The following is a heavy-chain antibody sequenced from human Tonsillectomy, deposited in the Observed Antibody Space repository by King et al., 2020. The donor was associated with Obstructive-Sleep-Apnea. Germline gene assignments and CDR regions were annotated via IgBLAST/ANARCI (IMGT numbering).Heavy chain of an antibody. D-gene: IGHD1-20*01. CDR2: VYYSGSA. J-gene: IGHJ6*02. Sequence: LQLQESGPGLVKPSETLSLTCTVSGGSISSSDYYWGWIRQSPGKGLEWIGSVYYSGSAYYNPSLESRVTISIDTSRNQFSLRLSTVTAADTAVYYCARISPPTYTWNYYYGMDVWGQGTTVTVSS. CDR3: ARISPPTYTWNYYYGMDV. CDR1: GGSISSSDYY. V-gene: IGHV4-39*07.